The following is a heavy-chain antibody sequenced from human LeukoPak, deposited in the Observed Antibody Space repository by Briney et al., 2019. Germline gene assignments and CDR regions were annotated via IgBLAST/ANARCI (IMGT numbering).Heavy chain of an antibody. V-gene: IGHV1-18*01. CDR3: ARGPVMTTVTTHAMAQPHYYYYGMDV. Sequence: ASVKVSCKASGYTFTSYGISWVRQAPGQGLEWMGWISAYNGNTNYAQKLQGRVTMTTDTSKSTAYMELRSLRSDDTAVYYCARGPVMTTVTTHAMAQPHYYYYGMDVWGQGTTVTVSS. CDR2: ISAYNGNT. J-gene: IGHJ6*02. D-gene: IGHD4-17*01. CDR1: GYTFTSYG.